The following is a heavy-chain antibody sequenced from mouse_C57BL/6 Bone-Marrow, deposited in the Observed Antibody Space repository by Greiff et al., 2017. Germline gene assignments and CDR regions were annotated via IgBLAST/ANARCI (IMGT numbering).Heavy chain of an antibody. V-gene: IGHV2-6*03. D-gene: IGHD2-1*01. CDR1: GFSLTSYG. Sequence: VKLVESGPGLVAPSQSLSITCTVSGFSLTSYGVHWVRQPPGKGLEWLVVIWSDGSTTYNSALKSRLSISKDHSKSQVFLKMNSLQTDDTAMYYCARAYYGNSFYAMDYWGQGTSVTVSS. J-gene: IGHJ4*01. CDR2: IWSDGST. CDR3: ARAYYGNSFYAMDY.